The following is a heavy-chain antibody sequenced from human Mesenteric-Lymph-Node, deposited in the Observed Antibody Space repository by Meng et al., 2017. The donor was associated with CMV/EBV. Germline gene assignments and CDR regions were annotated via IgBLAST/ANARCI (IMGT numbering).Heavy chain of an antibody. CDR3: ARQTNVLGRPTWFDP. D-gene: IGHD4/OR15-4a*01. Sequence: SETLSLTCTVSGVSITSSNDHWAWIRQPPGKGLEWIGTIYYTGSSFHSPSLSSRLTMSVDTSKNQFSLKLRSVTAADAAVYFCARQTNVLGRPTWFDPWGQGTLVTVSS. J-gene: IGHJ5*02. V-gene: IGHV4-39*01. CDR1: GVSITSSNDH. CDR2: IYYTGSS.